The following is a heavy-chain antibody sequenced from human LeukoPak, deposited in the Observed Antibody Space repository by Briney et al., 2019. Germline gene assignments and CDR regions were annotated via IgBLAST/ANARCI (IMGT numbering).Heavy chain of an antibody. Sequence: SVKVSCKPTGGTFNSYAITWVRQAPGQGLEYMGLIVPQFGTPNYARNFQGRVSITADKSTNTVYMELTSLRSDDTAVYYCARVYFDWLLRIGFQDPYFDYWGQGTLVTVSS. D-gene: IGHD3-9*01. CDR2: IVPQFGTP. CDR1: GGTFNSYA. J-gene: IGHJ4*02. V-gene: IGHV1-69*06. CDR3: ARVYFDWLLRIGFQDPYFDY.